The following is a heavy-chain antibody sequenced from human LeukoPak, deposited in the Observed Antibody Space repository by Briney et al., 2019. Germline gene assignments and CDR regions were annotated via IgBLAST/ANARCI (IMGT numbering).Heavy chain of an antibody. D-gene: IGHD3-22*01. CDR3: ARHRLFDTTGYYYDFDY. J-gene: IGHJ4*02. V-gene: IGHV4-38-2*01. Sequence: SETLSLTCAVSGYPISNGYYWGWIRQPPGKGLEWFGSIYYSGNTYDNPSLKSRVTISLDTSKNQFSLRLSSVTASDTAVYYCARHRLFDTTGYYYDFDYWGQGTLVTVSS. CDR1: GYPISNGYY. CDR2: IYYSGNT.